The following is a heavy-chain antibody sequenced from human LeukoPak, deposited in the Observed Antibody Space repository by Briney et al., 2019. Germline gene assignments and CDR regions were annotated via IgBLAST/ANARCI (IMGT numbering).Heavy chain of an antibody. D-gene: IGHD5-12*01. CDR1: GLTFSNAW. V-gene: IGHV3-15*07. Sequence: GGSLRLSCAVSGLTFSNAWMNWVRQVPGKGLEWVGRVLSRAGGGTIDYAAPVKGRFTISRDDSKNALFLQMNSLRTEDTAVYYCVTGGGYNGLDYWGQGALVTVSS. CDR3: VTGGGYNGLDY. J-gene: IGHJ4*02. CDR2: VLSRAGGGTI.